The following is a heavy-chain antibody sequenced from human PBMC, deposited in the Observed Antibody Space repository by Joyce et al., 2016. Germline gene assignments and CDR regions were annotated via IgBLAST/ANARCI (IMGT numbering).Heavy chain of an antibody. CDR1: GGSISSAHL. D-gene: IGHD5-12*01. CDR2: IYLGGST. Sequence: QVQLQESGPGLVKPSGTLSLTCAVSGGSISSAHLWSWVRQPPGKGLEWIGEIYLGGSTTYNPSLKSRVTILVDKSKNQLSLKMNSVTAADTAVYYCARNGAYSQDSWGQGTLVTVSS. J-gene: IGHJ5*01. CDR3: ARNGAYSQDS. V-gene: IGHV4-4*02.